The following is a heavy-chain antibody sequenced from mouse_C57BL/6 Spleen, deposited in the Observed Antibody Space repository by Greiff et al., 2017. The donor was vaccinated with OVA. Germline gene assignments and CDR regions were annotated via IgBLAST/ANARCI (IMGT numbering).Heavy chain of an antibody. CDR2: IDPSDSYT. J-gene: IGHJ4*01. D-gene: IGHD1-1*01. CDR3: ANYGSSPDWAMDD. CDR1: GYTFTSYW. V-gene: IGHV1-50*01. Sequence: QVQLQQPGAELVKPGASVKLSCKASGYTFTSYWMQWVKQRPGQGLEWIGEIDPSDSYTNYNQKFKGKATLTVDPSSSTAYLQLSSLTSEASSVYSCANYGSSPDWAMDDWGKGTSVTVSS.